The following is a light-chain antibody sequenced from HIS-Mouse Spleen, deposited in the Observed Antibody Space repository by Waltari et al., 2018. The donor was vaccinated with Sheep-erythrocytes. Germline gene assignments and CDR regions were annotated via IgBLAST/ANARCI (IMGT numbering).Light chain of an antibody. V-gene: IGKV2-28*01. CDR2: LGS. J-gene: IGKJ1*01. CDR1: QSLLHSNGYNY. Sequence: DIVMTQSPLSLPVTPGEPAYISCRSSQSLLHSNGYNYLDWYLPKPGQSPQLLIYLGSNRASGVPDRVSCSGSGTDFTLKISRVEAEDVGVYYCMQALQTPGTFGQGTKVEIK. CDR3: MQALQTPGT.